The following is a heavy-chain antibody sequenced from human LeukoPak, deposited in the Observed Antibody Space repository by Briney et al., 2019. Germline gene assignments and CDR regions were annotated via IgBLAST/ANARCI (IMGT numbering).Heavy chain of an antibody. J-gene: IGHJ3*02. CDR1: GFTFSTNW. D-gene: IGHD2-15*01. CDR2: INSDGRSI. CDR3: ASGGRVGDIFDI. V-gene: IGHV3-74*01. Sequence: LGGSLRLSCAASGFTFSTNWMYWVRQAPGKGLVWVSRINSDGRSIGYADSVKGRFTISRDNAYDTLYLQMNSLRAEDTALYYCASGGRVGDIFDIWGQGTMVRVYS.